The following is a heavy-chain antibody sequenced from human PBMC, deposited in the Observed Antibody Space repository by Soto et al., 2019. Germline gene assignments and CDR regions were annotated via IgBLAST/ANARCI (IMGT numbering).Heavy chain of an antibody. V-gene: IGHV2-5*02. CDR1: GFSLSSTRMA. CDR2: IYWDDDK. Sequence: QITLKESGPTLVKPTQTLTLTCTFSGFSLSSTRMAVGWIRQPPGKALEWLALIYWDDDKRYSPFLKSRLTITKDTSKNQVVLTMSNMDPVDTARYYCAHIVVAGLGYYLDSWCQGTLVTVSS. CDR3: AHIVVAGLGYYLDS. J-gene: IGHJ4*02. D-gene: IGHD6-19*01.